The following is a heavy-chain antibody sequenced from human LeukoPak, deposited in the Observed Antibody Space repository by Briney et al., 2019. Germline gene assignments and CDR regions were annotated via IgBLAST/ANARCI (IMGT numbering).Heavy chain of an antibody. V-gene: IGHV4-4*02. Sequence: SGTLSLTCAVSGGSISSSNWWNWVRQTPGKGLEWIGEIYHRGNTHYNPSLKSRVTISVDTSKNQFSLKLSSVTAADTAVYYCTRETYYYDSSAYVIDYWGQGTLVTVSS. CDR2: IYHRGNT. D-gene: IGHD3-22*01. J-gene: IGHJ4*02. CDR3: TRETYYYDSSAYVIDY. CDR1: GGSISSSNW.